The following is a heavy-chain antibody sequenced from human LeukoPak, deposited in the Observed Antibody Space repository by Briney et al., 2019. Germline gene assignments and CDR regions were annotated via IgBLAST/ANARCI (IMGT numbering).Heavy chain of an antibody. D-gene: IGHD3-10*01. CDR3: ARDLMVRGASNY. V-gene: IGHV3-66*01. CDR2: IYSGGST. CDR1: GFTISSNY. J-gene: IGHJ4*02. Sequence: GGSLRLSCAASGFTISSNYMSWVRQAPGKGLEWVSVIYSGGSTYYADSVKGRFTISRDNSKNTLYLQMNSLRAEDTAVYYCARDLMVRGASNYWGQGTLVTVSS.